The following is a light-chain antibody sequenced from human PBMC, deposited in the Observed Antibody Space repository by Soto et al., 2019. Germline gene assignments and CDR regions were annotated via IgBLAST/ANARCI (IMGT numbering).Light chain of an antibody. CDR2: DAS. CDR1: QDISNY. J-gene: IGKJ2*01. CDR3: QQYDNLPYT. Sequence: DIQMTQSPYSLSASVGDRVTITCQASQDISNYLNWYQQKPGKAPKLLIYDASNLETGVPSRFSGSGSGTDFTFTSSSLQPEDIEKYYCQQYDNLPYTFGQGTKLEIK. V-gene: IGKV1-33*01.